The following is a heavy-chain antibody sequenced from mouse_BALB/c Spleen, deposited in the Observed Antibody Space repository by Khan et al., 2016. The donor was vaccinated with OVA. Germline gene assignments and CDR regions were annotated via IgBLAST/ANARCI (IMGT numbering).Heavy chain of an antibody. CDR3: VRGGFAY. J-gene: IGHJ3*01. Sequence: EVKLEESGGGLVQPGGSRKLSCAASGFTFIDHGMAWVRQTPGKGPEWIAFISSVAYSIYYADTVTGRFTISRENAKNTLYLEMSSLRSDDTAMYYCVRGGFAYWGQGTLVTVSA. CDR2: ISSVAYSI. V-gene: IGHV5-15*02. CDR1: GFTFIDHG.